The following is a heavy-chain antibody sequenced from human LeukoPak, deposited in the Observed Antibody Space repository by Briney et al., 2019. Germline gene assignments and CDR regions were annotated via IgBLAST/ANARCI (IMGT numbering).Heavy chain of an antibody. CDR2: ISSSSSYI. J-gene: IGHJ4*02. CDR1: GFTFSSYS. V-gene: IGHV3-21*04. D-gene: IGHD3-22*01. CDR3: AKDQNYDSSGPLDY. Sequence: GGSLRLSCAASGFTFSSYSMNWVRQAPGKGLEWVSSISSSSSYIYYADSVKGRFTISRDNAKNSLYLQMNSLRAEDTALYYCAKDQNYDSSGPLDYWGQGTLVTVSS.